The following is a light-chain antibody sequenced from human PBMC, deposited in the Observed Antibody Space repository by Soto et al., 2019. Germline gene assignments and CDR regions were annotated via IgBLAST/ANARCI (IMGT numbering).Light chain of an antibody. Sequence: QSALTQPASVSGSPGQSITISCTGTSSTVGGLNVVSWYQQHPGKAPKVILYEGIKRPSGVSNRFSGSNSGSTSSLTISGLQAEDEADYYCCSYVGATTYVFGNGTKVTVL. CDR3: CSYVGATTYV. CDR2: EGI. V-gene: IGLV2-23*01. J-gene: IGLJ1*01. CDR1: SSTVGGLNV.